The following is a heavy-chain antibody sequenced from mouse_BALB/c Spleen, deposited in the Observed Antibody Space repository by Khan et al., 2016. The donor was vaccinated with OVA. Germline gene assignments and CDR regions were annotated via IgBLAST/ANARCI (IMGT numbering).Heavy chain of an antibody. CDR1: GFSLTGYG. D-gene: IGHD2-10*01. Sequence: VQLVESGPGLVAPSQSLSISCTVSGFSLTGYGVNWVRQPPGKGLEWMGIIWGDGTTDYNSALNYRLSISKDNSKSQVFLKMNSLQPDDTARYYCAMAYYGTYSEAMDYWGQGTSVTVSS. CDR2: IWGDGTT. CDR3: AMAYYGTYSEAMDY. V-gene: IGHV2-6-7*01. J-gene: IGHJ4*01.